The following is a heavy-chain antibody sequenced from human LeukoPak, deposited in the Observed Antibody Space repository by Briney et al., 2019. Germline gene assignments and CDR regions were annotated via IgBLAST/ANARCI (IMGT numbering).Heavy chain of an antibody. CDR3: ARENYDFWSGYYLSNWFDP. J-gene: IGHJ5*02. V-gene: IGHV4-59*01. Sequence: SETLSLTCTVSGGSISSYYWSWIRQPPGKGLEWIGYIYYSGSTNYNPSLKSRVTISVDTSKNQFSLKLSSETAADTAVYYCARENYDFWSGYYLSNWFDPWGQGTLVTVSS. CDR1: GGSISSYY. D-gene: IGHD3-3*01. CDR2: IYYSGST.